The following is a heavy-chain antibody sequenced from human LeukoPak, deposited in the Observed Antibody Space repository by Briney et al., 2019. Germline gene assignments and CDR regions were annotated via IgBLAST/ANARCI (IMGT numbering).Heavy chain of an antibody. D-gene: IGHD4-17*01. CDR1: GGSISSYY. V-gene: IGHV4-59*01. CDR3: ARVRRLGYGDYADFDY. CDR2: IYYSGST. J-gene: IGHJ4*02. Sequence: SETLSLTCTVSGGSISSYYWSWIRQPPGKGLEWIGYIYYSGSTNYNPSLKSRVTISVDTPKNQFSLKLSSVTAADTAVYYCARVRRLGYGDYADFDYWGQGTLVTVSS.